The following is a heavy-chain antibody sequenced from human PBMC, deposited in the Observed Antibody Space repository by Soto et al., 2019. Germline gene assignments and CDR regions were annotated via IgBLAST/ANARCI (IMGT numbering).Heavy chain of an antibody. J-gene: IGHJ4*02. D-gene: IGHD1-1*01. CDR3: AKKGGTGFKS. CDR2: IFPLLAMV. CDR1: GGDLTNSG. V-gene: IGHV1-69*04. Sequence: QVHLVQSGAEMKKPGSSVKVSCKVSGGDLTNSGISWVRQAPGQGLEWMGGIFPLLAMVDYSQKFQGRVTITAGESPNKGFLAPGRPKSADMAVYHCAKKGGTGFKSWGQGTLVIVSS.